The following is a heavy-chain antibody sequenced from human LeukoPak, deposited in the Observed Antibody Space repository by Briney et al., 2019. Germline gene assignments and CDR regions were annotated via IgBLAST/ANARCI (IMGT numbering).Heavy chain of an antibody. CDR1: GGSISSYY. J-gene: IGHJ4*02. CDR3: ARDSPSYSSSWYY. Sequence: SETLSLTCTVSGGSISSYYWSWIRQPPGKGLEWIGYIYYSGSTNYNPSLKSRVTISVDTSKNQFSLKLSSVTAADTAVYYCARDSPSYSSSWYYWGQGTLVTVSS. V-gene: IGHV4-59*01. CDR2: IYYSGST. D-gene: IGHD6-13*01.